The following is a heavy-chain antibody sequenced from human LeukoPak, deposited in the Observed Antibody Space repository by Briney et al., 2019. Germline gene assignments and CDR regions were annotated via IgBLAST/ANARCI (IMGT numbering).Heavy chain of an antibody. D-gene: IGHD6-13*01. J-gene: IGHJ5*02. CDR1: GFTFSSYW. CDR2: IKQDGSEK. Sequence: GGSLRLSCAASGFTFSSYWMSWVRQAPGKGLEWVANIKQDGSEKYYVDSVKGRFTISRDNAKNSLYPQMNSLRAEDTAVYYCARGAAAGTGPSWFDPWGQGTLVTVSS. CDR3: ARGAAAGTGPSWFDP. V-gene: IGHV3-7*01.